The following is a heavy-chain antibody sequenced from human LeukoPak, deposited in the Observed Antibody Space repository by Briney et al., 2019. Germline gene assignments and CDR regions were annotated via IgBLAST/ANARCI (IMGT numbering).Heavy chain of an antibody. V-gene: IGHV4-61*02. CDR1: GASISSGNYY. J-gene: IGHJ3*01. Sequence: PSETLSLTCIVSGASISSGNYYWTWIRQPAGKGLEWIGRLHTTGGTNFNPSFKSRLSISGDTSKNQFSLQLSSVTAADTAVYYCARYRYSGYDDAFDVWGQGTMVTVSS. D-gene: IGHD5-12*01. CDR2: LHTTGGT. CDR3: ARYRYSGYDDAFDV.